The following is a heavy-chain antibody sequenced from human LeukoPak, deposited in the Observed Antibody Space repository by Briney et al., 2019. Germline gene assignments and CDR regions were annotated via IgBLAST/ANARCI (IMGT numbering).Heavy chain of an antibody. CDR1: GCSISSGGYS. V-gene: IGHV4-30-2*01. CDR2: IYHSGST. D-gene: IGHD4-17*01. J-gene: IGHJ4*02. CDR3: ARGYSVTIPFDH. Sequence: SQTLSLTCAVSGCSISSGGYSWSWIRQPPGKGLEWIGYIYHSGSTYYNPSLKSRITISVDRSKNQFSLKLSSVTAADTAVYYCARGYSVTIPFDHWGQGTLVTVSS.